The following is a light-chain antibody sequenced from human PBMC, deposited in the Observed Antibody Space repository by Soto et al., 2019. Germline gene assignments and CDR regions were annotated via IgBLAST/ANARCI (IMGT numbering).Light chain of an antibody. Sequence: ELVISQWLSIWAVPPAESATLTWRVSQSVNSNYLAWYQQHPGQPPRLLIYGISTRATGIPARFSGSGSGTEFSLTISSLQSEDFAVYYCQHRRVWPVSFGQGTRLEIK. CDR3: QHRRVWPVS. CDR2: GIS. CDR1: QSVNSN. V-gene: IGKV3-15*01. J-gene: IGKJ5*01.